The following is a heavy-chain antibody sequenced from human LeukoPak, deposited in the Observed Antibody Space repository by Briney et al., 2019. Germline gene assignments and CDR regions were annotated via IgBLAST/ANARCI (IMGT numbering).Heavy chain of an antibody. D-gene: IGHD1-1*01. CDR2: IWYDGSNK. Sequence: GGSLRLSCAAPGFTFSSYGMHWVRQAPGKGLEWVAVIWYDGSNKYYADSVKGRFTISRDNSKNTLYLQMNSLRAEDTAVYYCAKGTTGTTVRAFDIWGQGTMVTVSS. V-gene: IGHV3-33*06. CDR1: GFTFSSYG. J-gene: IGHJ3*02. CDR3: AKGTTGTTVRAFDI.